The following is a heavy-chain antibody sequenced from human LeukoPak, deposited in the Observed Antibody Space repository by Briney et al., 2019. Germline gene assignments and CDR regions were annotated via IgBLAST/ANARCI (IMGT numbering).Heavy chain of an antibody. CDR3: ARISPVTNYYYYYGMDV. CDR1: GGSFSGYY. CDR2: INHSGST. Sequence: SETLSLTCAVYGGSFSGYYWSWIRQPPGKGLEWIGEINHSGSTNYNPSLKSRVTISADTSKNQFSLKLSSVTAADTAVYYCARISPVTNYYYYYGMDVWGQGTTVTVSS. J-gene: IGHJ6*02. V-gene: IGHV4-34*01. D-gene: IGHD4-11*01.